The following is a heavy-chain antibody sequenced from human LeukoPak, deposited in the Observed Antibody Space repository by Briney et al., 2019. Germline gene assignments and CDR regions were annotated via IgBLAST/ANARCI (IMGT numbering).Heavy chain of an antibody. CDR2: IYYSGST. V-gene: IGHV4-39*01. Sequence: SETLSLTCTVSGASISDNYWSWIRQPPGKGLEWIGSIYYSGSTYYNPSLKSRVTISVDTSKNQFSLKLSSVTAADTAVYYCARRAVQVRFFDLWGRGTLVTVSS. J-gene: IGHJ2*01. CDR1: GASISDNY. CDR3: ARRAVQVRFFDL. D-gene: IGHD3-10*01.